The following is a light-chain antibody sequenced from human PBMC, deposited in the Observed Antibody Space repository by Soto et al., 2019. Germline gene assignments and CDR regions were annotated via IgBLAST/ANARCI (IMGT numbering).Light chain of an antibody. CDR2: WAS. J-gene: IGKJ3*01. Sequence: DIVMTQSPDSLAVSQDERATINCKSSQSVLYSSDNKNYLAWYQQKPGQPPKLFIYWASTRESGVPDRFSGSGSGTDFTLTISSLQAEDVAVYYCQQYYSIPFTFGPGTKVDIK. V-gene: IGKV4-1*01. CDR3: QQYYSIPFT. CDR1: QSVLYSSDNKNY.